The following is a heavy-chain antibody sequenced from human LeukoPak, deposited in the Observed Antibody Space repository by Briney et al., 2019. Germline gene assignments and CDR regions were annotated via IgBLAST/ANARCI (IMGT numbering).Heavy chain of an antibody. CDR2: IIPIDGTA. CDR3: ARDPGAPVRAFDI. J-gene: IGHJ3*02. D-gene: IGHD3-10*01. V-gene: IGHV1-69*13. Sequence: SVKVSCKASRDTFTRCAFSSVRHAPGQGLEWMGWIIPIDGTANFAQKFQGRVTITADQSTSTAYMELSSLRSEDTSIYYCARDPGAPVRAFDIWGQGTLVTVSS. CDR1: RDTFTRCA.